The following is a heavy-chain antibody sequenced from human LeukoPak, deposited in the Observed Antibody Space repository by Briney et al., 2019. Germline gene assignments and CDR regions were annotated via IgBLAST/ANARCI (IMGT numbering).Heavy chain of an antibody. Sequence: PGGSLRLSCAASGFTFSSYSMNWVRQAPGKGLEWVSYISSSSSTIYYADSVKGRFTISRDNAKNSLYLQMNSLRAEDTAVYYCARDRDSSSWYRRGFQHWGQGTLVSVSS. D-gene: IGHD6-13*01. CDR3: ARDRDSSSWYRRGFQH. CDR2: ISSSSSTI. J-gene: IGHJ1*01. CDR1: GFTFSSYS. V-gene: IGHV3-48*01.